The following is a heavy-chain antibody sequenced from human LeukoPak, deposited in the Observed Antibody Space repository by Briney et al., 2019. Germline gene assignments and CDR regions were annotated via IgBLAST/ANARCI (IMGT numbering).Heavy chain of an antibody. CDR1: GFTFSSYS. CDR2: ISWNSGSI. CDR3: AKAPKMATMNNWFDP. Sequence: GGSLRLSCAASGFTFSSYSMNWVRQAPGKGLEWVSGISWNSGSIGYADSVKGRFTISRDNAKNSLYLQMNSLRAEDTALYYCAKAPKMATMNNWFDPWGQGTLVTVSS. D-gene: IGHD5-24*01. V-gene: IGHV3-9*01. J-gene: IGHJ5*02.